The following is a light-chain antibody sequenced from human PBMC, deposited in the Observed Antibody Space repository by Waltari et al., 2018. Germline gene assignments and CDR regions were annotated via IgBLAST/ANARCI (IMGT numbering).Light chain of an antibody. CDR1: GSF. V-gene: IGLV2-23*01. CDR2: DDI. CDR3: SSFVGGTTYLL. Sequence: QSALTPPASVSGSPGRSITISCIGGGSFVSWYQQHPGKAPKLMIYDDIRRPSGVSNRFSGSKSDNTASLTISGLQADDEAVYCCSSFVGGTTYLLIGGGTRLTVL. J-gene: IGLJ2*01.